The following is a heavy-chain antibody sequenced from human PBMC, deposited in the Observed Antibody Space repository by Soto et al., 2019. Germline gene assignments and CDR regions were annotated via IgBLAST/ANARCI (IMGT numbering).Heavy chain of an antibody. Sequence: EVQLVQSGSEVIQPGESLRISCKGSGYTFHDYWIAWLRQMPGKGLEWMGIIYPGDSDARYSPSFQGQVTMSADKSLTTAYLQWSSLKASDTATYFCARVSRGIYPIINWFDPWGQGTLVTVS. V-gene: IGHV5-51*03. CDR3: ARVSRGIYPIINWFDP. CDR2: IYPGDSDA. D-gene: IGHD5-12*01. J-gene: IGHJ5*02. CDR1: GYTFHDYW.